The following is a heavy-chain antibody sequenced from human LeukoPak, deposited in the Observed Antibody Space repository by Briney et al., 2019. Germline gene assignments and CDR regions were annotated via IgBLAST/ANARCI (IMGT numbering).Heavy chain of an antibody. CDR1: GFTFSDYD. D-gene: IGHD4-17*01. CDR2: VRSTYGGGII. V-gene: IGHV3-23*01. Sequence: QPGGSLRLSCAASGFTFSDYDMNWFRQAPGKGLERVSLVRSTYGGGIIEYADSVKGRFTVSRDDSKNTLFLQMTSLGGEDAATYHCVRTATPYTVTTPTHYCYMDVWGKGTTVPVSS. J-gene: IGHJ6*03. CDR3: VRTATPYTVTTPTHYCYMDV.